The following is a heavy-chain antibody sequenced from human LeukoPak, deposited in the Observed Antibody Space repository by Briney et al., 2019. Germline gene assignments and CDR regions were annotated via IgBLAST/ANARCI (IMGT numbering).Heavy chain of an antibody. CDR1: GYTFTSYD. CDR3: ARGPYYYDSSGYHAIDY. D-gene: IGHD3-22*01. J-gene: IGHJ4*02. V-gene: IGHV1-8*01. Sequence: ASVKVSCKASGYTFTSYDINWVRQATGQGLEWMGWMNPNSGNTGYAQKLQGRVTMTRNTSISTAYMKLSSLRSEDTAVYYCARGPYYYDSSGYHAIDYWGQGTLVTVSS. CDR2: MNPNSGNT.